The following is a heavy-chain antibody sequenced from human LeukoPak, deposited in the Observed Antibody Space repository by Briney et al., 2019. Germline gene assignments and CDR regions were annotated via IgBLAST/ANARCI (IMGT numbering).Heavy chain of an antibody. CDR3: ARAPLDCSSTSCYYYYGVDV. CDR1: GFTFSSYS. J-gene: IGHJ6*02. D-gene: IGHD2-2*01. CDR2: ISSSSSYI. Sequence: GGSLRLSRAASGFTFSSYSMNWVRQAPGKGLEWVSSISSSSSYIYYADSVKGRFTISRDNAKNSLYLQMNSLRAEDTAVYYCARAPLDCSSTSCYYYYGVDVWGQGTTVTVSS. V-gene: IGHV3-21*01.